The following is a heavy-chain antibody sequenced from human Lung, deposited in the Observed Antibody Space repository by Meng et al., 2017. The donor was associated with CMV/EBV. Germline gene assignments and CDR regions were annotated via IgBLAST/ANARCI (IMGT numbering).Heavy chain of an antibody. CDR1: GDSVSSNSAA. Sequence: SQTLSLTXALPGDSVSSNSAAWNWIRQSPSRGLEWLGRTYYRSKWYNDYAVSVKSRITINPDTSKNQFSLQLNSVTPEDTAEYYCARFGTVGAGSGVYFDYWGQGXLVTVSS. D-gene: IGHD3-10*01. CDR3: ARFGTVGAGSGVYFDY. V-gene: IGHV6-1*01. CDR2: TYYRSKWYN. J-gene: IGHJ4*02.